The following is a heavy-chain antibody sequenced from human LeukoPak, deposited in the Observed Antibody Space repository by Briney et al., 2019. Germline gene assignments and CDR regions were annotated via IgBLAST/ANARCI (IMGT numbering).Heavy chain of an antibody. Sequence: GGSLRLSCAASGFTFSNHSMSWVRQAPGKGLQWVSVISGGGRTTEYADSVKGRFTVSRDNSVNTLSLHMDSLRVEDTAIYYCAKNVVFTRYFDSWGQGTLVTVSS. CDR1: GFTFSNHS. CDR2: ISGGGRTT. V-gene: IGHV3-23*01. D-gene: IGHD2-21*01. CDR3: AKNVVFTRYFDS. J-gene: IGHJ4*02.